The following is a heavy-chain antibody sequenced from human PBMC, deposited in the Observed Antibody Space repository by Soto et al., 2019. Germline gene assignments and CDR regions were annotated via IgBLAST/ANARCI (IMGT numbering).Heavy chain of an antibody. D-gene: IGHD6-13*01. CDR3: AKDPTGIAAAANNFDY. V-gene: IGHV3-30*18. J-gene: IGHJ4*02. CDR2: ISYDGSNK. Sequence: GGSLRLSCAASGFTFSSYGMHWVRQAPGKGLEWVAVISYDGSNKYYADSVKGRFTISRDNSKNTLYLQMNSLRAEDTAVYYCAKDPTGIAAAANNFDYWGQGPLVTLSS. CDR1: GFTFSSYG.